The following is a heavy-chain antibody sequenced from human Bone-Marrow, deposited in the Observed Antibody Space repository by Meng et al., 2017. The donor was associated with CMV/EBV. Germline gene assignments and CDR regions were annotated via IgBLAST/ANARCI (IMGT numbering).Heavy chain of an antibody. D-gene: IGHD3-3*01. J-gene: IGHJ6*02. CDR3: ARDSGRYYDFWSGYYTSYYYGMDV. V-gene: IGHV4-39*07. CDR1: GGSISSSSYY. CDR2: IYYSGST. Sequence: GSLRLSCTVSGGSISSSSYYWGWIRQPPGKGLEWIGSIYYSGSTYYNPSLKSRVTISVDTSKNQFSLKLSSVTAADTAVYYCARDSGRYYDFWSGYYTSYYYGMDVWGQGTTVTVSS.